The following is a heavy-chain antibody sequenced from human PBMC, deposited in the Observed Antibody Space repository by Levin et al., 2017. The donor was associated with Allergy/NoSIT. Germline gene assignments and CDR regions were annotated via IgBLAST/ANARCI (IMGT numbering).Heavy chain of an antibody. CDR1: GFTFSSYA. CDR2: ISYDGSNK. J-gene: IGHJ4*02. D-gene: IGHD6-6*01. V-gene: IGHV3-30-3*01. Sequence: GGSLRLSCAASGFTFSSYAMHWVRQAPGKGLEWVAVISYDGSNKYYADSVKGRFTISRDNSKNTLYLQMNSLRAEDTAVYYCARDLDAPDIALAAFDYWGQGTLVTVSS. CDR3: ARDLDAPDIALAAFDY.